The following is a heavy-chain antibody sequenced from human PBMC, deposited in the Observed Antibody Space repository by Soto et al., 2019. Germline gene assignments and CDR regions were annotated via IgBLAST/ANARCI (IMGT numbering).Heavy chain of an antibody. D-gene: IGHD3-10*01. Sequence: QVQLVQSGPEVKTPGASVNVSCKASGYTFRSYGFSWVRQAPGQGLEWMGWISVYNGNTNYAHKIQGRVTMTTDTSTRTAYMELRSLRYDDTAVYYCARTVFYGSGIYQFDYWGQGTLVTVSS. J-gene: IGHJ4*02. CDR3: ARTVFYGSGIYQFDY. V-gene: IGHV1-18*04. CDR1: GYTFRSYG. CDR2: ISVYNGNT.